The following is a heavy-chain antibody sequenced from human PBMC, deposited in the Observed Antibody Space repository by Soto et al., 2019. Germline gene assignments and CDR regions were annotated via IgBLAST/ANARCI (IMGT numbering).Heavy chain of an antibody. CDR2: IKQDGSEK. J-gene: IGHJ4*02. CDR1: GFTFSSYW. D-gene: IGHD4-17*01. V-gene: IGHV3-7*01. CDR3: ARDPPHDYGDYVSDY. Sequence: LRLSCAASGFTFSSYWMSWVRQAPGKGLEWVANIKQDGSEKYYVDSVKGRFTISRDNAKNSLYLQMNSLRAEDTAVYYCARDPPHDYGDYVSDYWGQGTLVTVSS.